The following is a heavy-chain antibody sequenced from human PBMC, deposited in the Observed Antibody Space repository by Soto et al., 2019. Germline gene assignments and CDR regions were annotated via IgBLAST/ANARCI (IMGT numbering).Heavy chain of an antibody. CDR2: IYSGGST. CDR1: GFTVSSNY. Sequence: EVQLVESGGGLVQPGGSLRLSCAASGFTVSSNYMSWVRQAPGKGLEWVSVIYSGGSTYYADSVKGRFTISRHNSKNTLYIQMNSLRAEDTAVYYCAREYSSGWYDAFDIWGQGTMVTVSS. CDR3: AREYSSGWYDAFDI. V-gene: IGHV3-53*04. D-gene: IGHD6-19*01. J-gene: IGHJ3*02.